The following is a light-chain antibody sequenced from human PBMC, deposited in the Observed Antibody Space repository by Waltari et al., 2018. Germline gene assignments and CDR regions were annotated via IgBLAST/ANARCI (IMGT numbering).Light chain of an antibody. CDR1: SSYIGGYNY. CDR2: EVS. Sequence: QSALTQPASVSGSPGQSITISSTGPSSYIGGYNYVSWYQQHPGKAPKLIIYEVSNRPSGISNRFSGSKSGNTASLTISGLQAEDEADYYCCSYTGTSCYVFGTGTKVTVL. V-gene: IGLV2-14*01. J-gene: IGLJ1*01. CDR3: CSYTGTSCYV.